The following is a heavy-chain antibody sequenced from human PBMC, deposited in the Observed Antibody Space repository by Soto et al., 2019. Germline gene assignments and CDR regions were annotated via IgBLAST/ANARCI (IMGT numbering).Heavy chain of an antibody. D-gene: IGHD2-15*01. CDR2: IYWDDDK. Sequence: QITLKESGPPLVKPTQTLTLTCTFSGFSLTTGGVAVGWIRQPPGKAMEWLALIYWDDDKRYSPSLRSRLSITKSTSKNQVVLTMTNMDPVDTAPFYRAPGECRGADFYSRWDFGLWGRGTLVTVSS. CDR3: APGECRGADFYSRWDFGL. J-gene: IGHJ2*01. V-gene: IGHV2-5*02. CDR1: GFSLTTGGVA.